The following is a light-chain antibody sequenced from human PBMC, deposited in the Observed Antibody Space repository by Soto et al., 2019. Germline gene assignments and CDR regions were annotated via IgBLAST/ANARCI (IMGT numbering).Light chain of an antibody. V-gene: IGLV2-23*01. CDR3: CSYAGSVL. Sequence: QSALTQPASVSGSPGQSITISCTGTSSDVGSYNLVSWYQQHPGKAPKLMIYEGSKRPSGVSNRFSGSKSGNTASLTISGLQAEDEADYYCCSYAGSVLFGGGTKRTVL. J-gene: IGLJ2*01. CDR1: SSDVGSYNL. CDR2: EGS.